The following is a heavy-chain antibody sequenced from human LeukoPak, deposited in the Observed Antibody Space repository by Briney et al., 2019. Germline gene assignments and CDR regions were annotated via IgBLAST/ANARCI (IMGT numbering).Heavy chain of an antibody. D-gene: IGHD6-19*01. CDR2: IYYSGST. Sequence: PSETLSLTCTVSGGSISSYYWSWIRQPPGKGLEWIGYIYYSGSTNYNPSLKSRVTISVVTSKNQFSLKLSSVTAADTAVYYCARVLYSSGWYRYFDLWGRGTLVTVSS. CDR3: ARVLYSSGWYRYFDL. J-gene: IGHJ2*01. CDR1: GGSISSYY. V-gene: IGHV4-59*08.